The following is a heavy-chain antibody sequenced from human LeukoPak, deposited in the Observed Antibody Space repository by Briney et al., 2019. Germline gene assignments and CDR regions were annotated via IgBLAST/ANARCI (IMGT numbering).Heavy chain of an antibody. D-gene: IGHD2-15*01. Sequence: GGSLRLSCAASGFTFNTYAMSLVRQAPGKGLEGVSAISDSGVTTSYADSVRGRFTISRDNSRNTLYLQMNSLRADDTAVYYCAKVRGRVVAPDFGYYFDYWGQGTLVTVSS. J-gene: IGHJ4*02. V-gene: IGHV3-23*01. CDR2: ISDSGVTT. CDR1: GFTFNTYA. CDR3: AKVRGRVVAPDFGYYFDY.